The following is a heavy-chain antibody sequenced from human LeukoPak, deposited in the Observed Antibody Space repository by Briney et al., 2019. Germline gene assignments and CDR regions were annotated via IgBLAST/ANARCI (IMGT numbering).Heavy chain of an antibody. V-gene: IGHV4-31*03. J-gene: IGHJ4*02. CDR3: ARAPPGSGWYYFDF. Sequence: SETLSLTCTVSGGSVSSGGYYWSWIRQHPGKGLEWIGYIYYSGGTYYNPSLESRVTISVAPSKNQFSLNLTSVTAADSAVYYCARAPPGSGWYYFDFWGQGTLVTVSS. CDR2: IYYSGGT. CDR1: GGSVSSGGYY. D-gene: IGHD6-19*01.